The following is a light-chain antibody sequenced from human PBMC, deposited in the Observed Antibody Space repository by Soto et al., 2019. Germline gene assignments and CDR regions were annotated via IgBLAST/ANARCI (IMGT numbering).Light chain of an antibody. CDR2: DAS. CDR3: QQQYRWPFTYT. Sequence: EIVLTQSPATLSLSAGERVTLSCRASQSVGNNVAWYQQMPGQAPRLLIYDASTSTTGVPARFSGSGSGIEFTLTISSLQSEDSAFDYYQQQYRWPFTYTFGQGTKVQIK. J-gene: IGKJ2*01. V-gene: IGKV3-15*01. CDR1: QSVGNN.